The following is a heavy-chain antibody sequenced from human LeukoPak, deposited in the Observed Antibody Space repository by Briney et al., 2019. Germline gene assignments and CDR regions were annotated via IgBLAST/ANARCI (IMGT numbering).Heavy chain of an antibody. CDR2: INHSGST. Sequence: PSETLSLTCAVYGGSFGGYYWSWIRQPPGKGLEWIGEINHSGSTNYNPSLKSRVTISVDTSKNQFSLKLSSVTAADTAVYYCARHLPAVTGTRAFDYWGQGTLVTVSS. V-gene: IGHV4-34*01. CDR1: GGSFGGYY. D-gene: IGHD6-19*01. CDR3: ARHLPAVTGTRAFDY. J-gene: IGHJ4*02.